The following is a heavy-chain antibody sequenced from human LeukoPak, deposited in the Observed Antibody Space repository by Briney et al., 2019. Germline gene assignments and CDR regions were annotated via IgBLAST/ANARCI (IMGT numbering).Heavy chain of an antibody. V-gene: IGHV4-59*08. CDR1: GGSISSYY. CDR2: IYYSGST. J-gene: IGHJ4*02. CDR3: ARPITMVRGVILYYFDY. Sequence: SETLSLTCTVSGGSISSYYWSWIRQPPGKGLEWIGYIYYSGSTNYNPSLKSRVTISVDTSKNQFSLKLSSVTAADTAVYYCARPITMVRGVILYYFDYWGQGTLVTVSS. D-gene: IGHD3-10*01.